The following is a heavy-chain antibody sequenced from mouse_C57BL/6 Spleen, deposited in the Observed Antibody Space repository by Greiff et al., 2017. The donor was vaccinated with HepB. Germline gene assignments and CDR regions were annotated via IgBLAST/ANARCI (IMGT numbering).Heavy chain of an antibody. CDR3: ARQGGYYGYDEYFDV. J-gene: IGHJ1*03. Sequence: VKLVESGPGLVAPSQSLSITCTVSGFSLTSYGVHWVRQPPGKGLEWLVVIWSDGSTTYNSALKSRLSISKDNSKSQVFLKMNSLQTDDTAMYYCARQGGYYGYDEYFDVWGTGTTVTVSS. CDR2: IWSDGST. V-gene: IGHV2-6-1*01. D-gene: IGHD2-2*01. CDR1: GFSLTSYG.